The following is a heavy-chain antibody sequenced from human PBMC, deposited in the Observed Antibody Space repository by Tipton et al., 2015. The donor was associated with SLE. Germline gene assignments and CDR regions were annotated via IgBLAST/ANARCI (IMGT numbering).Heavy chain of an antibody. J-gene: IGHJ5*02. V-gene: IGHV4-34*01. D-gene: IGHD2-2*01. Sequence: TLSLTCAVYGGSFSGYYWSWIRQPPGKGLEWIGDINHSGSTNYNPSLKSRVTISVDTSKNQFSLKLSSVTAADPAVYYCARARGYCSSTTCYWGPNWVDPWGQGTLVTVSS. CDR1: GGSFSGYY. CDR3: ARARGYCSSTTCYWGPNWVDP. CDR2: INHSGST.